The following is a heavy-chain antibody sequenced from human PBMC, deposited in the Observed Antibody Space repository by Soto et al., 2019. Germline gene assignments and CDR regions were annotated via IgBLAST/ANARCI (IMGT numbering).Heavy chain of an antibody. J-gene: IGHJ3*02. CDR3: AGRSLWSGYPTLYDI. Sequence: SETLSLTCAVYGGSFSGYYWSWIRQPPGKGLEWIGEINHSGSTNYNPSLKSRVTISVDTSKNQFSLKLSSVTAADTAVYYCAGRSLWSGYPTLYDIWGQGTMVTVSS. D-gene: IGHD3-3*01. CDR1: GGSFSGYY. CDR2: INHSGST. V-gene: IGHV4-34*01.